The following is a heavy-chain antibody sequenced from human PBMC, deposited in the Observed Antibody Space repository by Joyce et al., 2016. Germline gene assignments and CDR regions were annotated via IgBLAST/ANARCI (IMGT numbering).Heavy chain of an antibody. V-gene: IGHV3-30*18. CDR1: GFIINNFG. CDR2: ISYDGNKK. Sequence: QGQLEESGGGVVQPGTSLRLSCAASGFIINNFGFHWGRQAPGKGLDWVAVISYDGNKKYYGDSVKGRFTISRDNPKNTVYLQMNSLRAEDTAVYYCAKVGRVQLGKNDAFDIWGQGTMVTVSS. J-gene: IGHJ3*02. CDR3: AKVGRVQLGKNDAFDI. D-gene: IGHD5-18*01.